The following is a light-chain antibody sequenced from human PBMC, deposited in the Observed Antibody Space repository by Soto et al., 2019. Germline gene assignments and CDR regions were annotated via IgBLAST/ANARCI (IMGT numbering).Light chain of an antibody. V-gene: IGLV1-40*01. CDR1: SSDIGAGYD. CDR3: QSYDSSLYWV. J-gene: IGLJ3*02. CDR2: DNN. Sequence: QLVLTQPPSVSGAPGQRVTISCTGSSSDIGAGYDVHWYQQLPGTAPKLLIYDNNNRPSGVPDRFSGSKSGTSASLAITGLQAEDEADYYCQSYDSSLYWVFGGGTKLTVL.